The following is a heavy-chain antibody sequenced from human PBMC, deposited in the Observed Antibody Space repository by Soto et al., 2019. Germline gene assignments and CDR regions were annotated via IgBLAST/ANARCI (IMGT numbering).Heavy chain of an antibody. CDR3: AKEWGLSGSYYISSSYYFDY. J-gene: IGHJ4*02. CDR1: GFTFSSYG. V-gene: IGHV3-30*18. CDR2: ISYDGCNT. Sequence: QVQLVESGGGVVQPGRSLRLSCAASGFTFSSYGMHWVRQAPGKGLEWVAIISYDGCNTYYADSVKGRFTITRDNSKHKMYLQMNSLRSEDTSVYYCAKEWGLSGSYYISSSYYFDYWGQGTLVTVSS. D-gene: IGHD1-26*01.